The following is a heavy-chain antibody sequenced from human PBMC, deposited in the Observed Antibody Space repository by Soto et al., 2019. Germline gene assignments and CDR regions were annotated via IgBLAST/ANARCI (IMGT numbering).Heavy chain of an antibody. V-gene: IGHV4-59*01. CDR1: GGSISSYY. J-gene: IGHJ6*02. CDR2: MYNTGST. Sequence: SETLSLTCTVSGGSISSYYWSWIRQPPGKGLEWIGYMYNTGSTIYNPSLKSRVTFSVGTSKNQFSLKLNSVTAADTAVYYCARDLWGYCGADCYPLDVWGQGTTVTVS. D-gene: IGHD2-21*02. CDR3: ARDLWGYCGADCYPLDV.